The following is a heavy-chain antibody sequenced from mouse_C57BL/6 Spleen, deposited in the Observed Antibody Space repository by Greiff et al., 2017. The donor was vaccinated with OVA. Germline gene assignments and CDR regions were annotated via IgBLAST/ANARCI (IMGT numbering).Heavy chain of an antibody. CDR2: ISSGGDYI. V-gene: IGHV5-9-1*02. D-gene: IGHD4-1*01. CDR3: TRALLGNYYAMDY. Sequence: EVKLVESGEGLVKPGGSLKLSCAASGFTFGSYAMSWVRQTPEKRLEWVAYISSGGDYIYYADTVKGRFTISRDNARNTLYLQMSSLKSEDTAMYYCTRALLGNYYAMDYWGQGTSVTVSS. CDR1: GFTFGSYA. J-gene: IGHJ4*01.